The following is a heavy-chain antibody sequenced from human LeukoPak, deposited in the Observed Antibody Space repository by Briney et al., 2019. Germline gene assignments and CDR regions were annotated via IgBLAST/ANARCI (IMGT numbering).Heavy chain of an antibody. CDR2: ISSSSSTI. J-gene: IGHJ4*02. Sequence: GGSLRLSCAASGFTFSSYSMNWVRQAPGKGLEWVSYISSSSSTIYYADSVKGRFTISRDNAKNSLYLQMNSLRAEDTTVYYCARVPTESIAAAASPGYWGQGTLVTVSS. CDR1: GFTFSSYS. D-gene: IGHD6-13*01. V-gene: IGHV3-48*01. CDR3: ARVPTESIAAAASPGY.